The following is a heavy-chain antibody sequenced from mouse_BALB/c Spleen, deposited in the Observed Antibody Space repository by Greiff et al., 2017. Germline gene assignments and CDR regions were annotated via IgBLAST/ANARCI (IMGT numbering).Heavy chain of an antibody. D-gene: IGHD1-1*01. CDR3: ARGRDYYGSEGFAY. CDR2: ISDGGSYT. V-gene: IGHV5-4*02. J-gene: IGHJ3*01. CDR1: GFTFSDYY. Sequence: EVQRVESGGGLVKPGGSLKLSCAASGFTFSDYYMYWVRQTPEKRLEWVATISDGGSYTYYPDSVKGRFTISRDNAKNNLYLQMSSLKSEDTAMYYCARGRDYYGSEGFAYWGQGTLVTVSA.